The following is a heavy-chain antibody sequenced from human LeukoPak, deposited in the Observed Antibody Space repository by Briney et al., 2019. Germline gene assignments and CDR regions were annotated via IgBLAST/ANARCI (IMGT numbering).Heavy chain of an antibody. D-gene: IGHD5-18*01. Sequence: SEILSLTCTVSGGSISDYHWSWIRQPPGKGLEWIGYIYYSGSTNYNPSLKSRVTISVDTSKNQFSLKLSSVTAADTAVYYCARHGYSYGSDWGQGTLVTVSS. CDR2: IYYSGST. CDR3: ARHGYSYGSD. J-gene: IGHJ4*02. CDR1: GGSISDYH. V-gene: IGHV4-59*08.